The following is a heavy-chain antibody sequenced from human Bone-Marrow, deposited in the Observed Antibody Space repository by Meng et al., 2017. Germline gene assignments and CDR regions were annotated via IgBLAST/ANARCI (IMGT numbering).Heavy chain of an antibody. CDR1: GFTVSSNE. J-gene: IGHJ4*02. Sequence: GESLKISCAASGFTVSSNEMNWVRQAPGKGLEWVSYISSSGSTIYYADSVKGRFTISRDNAKNSLYLQMNSLRAEDTAVYYCARHDYDSSGYYYSWGQGTLVTVSS. CDR3: ARHDYDSSGYYYS. D-gene: IGHD3-22*01. V-gene: IGHV3-48*03. CDR2: ISSSGSTI.